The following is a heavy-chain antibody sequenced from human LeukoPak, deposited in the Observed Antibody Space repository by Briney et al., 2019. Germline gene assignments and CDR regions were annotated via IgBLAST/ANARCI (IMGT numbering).Heavy chain of an antibody. D-gene: IGHD3-22*01. CDR2: IYPGDSDT. V-gene: IGHV5-51*01. CDR3: ARLEGYYDTNGYYDS. Sequence: GESLKISCKGFGYSFTSYWIGWVRQMPGKGLEWMGIIYPGDSDTRYSPSFQGQVTISADESISTAHLQWSSLKASDTAMYYCARLEGYYDTNGYYDSWGQGTLVTVSS. CDR1: GYSFTSYW. J-gene: IGHJ5*01.